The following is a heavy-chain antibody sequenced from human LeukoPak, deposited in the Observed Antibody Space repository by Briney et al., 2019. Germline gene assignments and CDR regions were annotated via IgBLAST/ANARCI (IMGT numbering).Heavy chain of an antibody. Sequence: ASVKVSCKASGYTFIGYYMHWVRQAPGQGLEWMGWINPNSGGTNYAQKFQGRVTMTRDTSISTAYMELSRLRSDDTAVYYCARRGGYYDSSGYYLDKYYFDYWGQGTLVTVSS. D-gene: IGHD3-22*01. V-gene: IGHV1-2*02. J-gene: IGHJ4*02. CDR1: GYTFIGYY. CDR3: ARRGGYYDSSGYYLDKYYFDY. CDR2: INPNSGGT.